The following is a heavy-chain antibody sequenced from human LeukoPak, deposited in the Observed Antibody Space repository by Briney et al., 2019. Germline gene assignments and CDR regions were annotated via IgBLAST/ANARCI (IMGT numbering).Heavy chain of an antibody. V-gene: IGHV4-34*01. Sequence: SETLSLTCAVYDGSFSGYYWTWIRQPPGKGLEWIGEISHTGVTHYNSSLKSRVTISLDTSENNFSLKVYSVTAVDTAVYFCARGVEFDLWGQGTLVTVSS. CDR1: DGSFSGYY. CDR2: ISHTGVT. J-gene: IGHJ5*02. CDR3: ARGVEFDL.